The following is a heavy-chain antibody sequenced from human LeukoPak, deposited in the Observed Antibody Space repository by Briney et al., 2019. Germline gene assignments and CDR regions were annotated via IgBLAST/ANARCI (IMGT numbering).Heavy chain of an antibody. V-gene: IGHV4-34*01. CDR1: GGSFSGYY. J-gene: IGHJ3*01. Sequence: SETLSLTCAVYGGSFSGYYWIWLRQPPGMGLEWIGKVNHSGSTNYNPSIKSRVTISVDTSKNQCSLKLSVVTAADTGVYYCARGKWLLFWGQGTMVTVSS. CDR3: ARGKWLLF. CDR2: VNHSGST. D-gene: IGHD6-19*01.